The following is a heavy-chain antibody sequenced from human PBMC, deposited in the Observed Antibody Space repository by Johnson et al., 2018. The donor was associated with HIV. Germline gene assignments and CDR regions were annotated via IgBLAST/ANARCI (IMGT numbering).Heavy chain of an antibody. CDR1: GFTFSDNF. CDR3: AKESYTGGLDI. D-gene: IGHD4-23*01. CDR2: ISYDGSNK. V-gene: IGHV3-30*18. Sequence: QVQLVESGGGLVQPVGSLRLSCAASGFTFSDNFMDWVRQAPGKGLEWVAVISYDGSNKYYADSVKGRFTISRDNSKNTLYLQMNSLRAEDTAVYDCAKESYTGGLDIWGQGTMVTVSS. J-gene: IGHJ3*02.